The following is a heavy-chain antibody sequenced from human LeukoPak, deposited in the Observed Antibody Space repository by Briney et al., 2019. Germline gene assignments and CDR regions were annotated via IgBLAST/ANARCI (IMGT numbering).Heavy chain of an antibody. CDR1: GGSTSSSSYY. CDR2: IYYSRST. D-gene: IGHD3-3*01. J-gene: IGHJ5*02. CDR3: ARQNLRFLEWQNWFDP. Sequence: SETLALTRTVSGGSTSSSSYYWGWIRQPPGKGLEWIGSIYYSRSTYYNPSLKSRVTISVDTSKNQFSLKLSSVTAADTAVYYCARQNLRFLEWQNWFDPWGQGTLVTVSS. V-gene: IGHV4-39*01.